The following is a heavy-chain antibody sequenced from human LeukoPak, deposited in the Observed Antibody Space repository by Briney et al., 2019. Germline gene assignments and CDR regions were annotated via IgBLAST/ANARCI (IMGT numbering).Heavy chain of an antibody. Sequence: PGGSLRLSCAASGFTVTTNYMSWVRQAPGKGLEWVSVIYRDDSSYYADSVKGRFTISRDNSKNTLYLQMHSLRAEDTAVYYCARDPHRSWHYYYYHYMDVWGKGTTVTVSS. CDR2: IYRDDSS. J-gene: IGHJ6*03. CDR1: GFTVTTNY. D-gene: IGHD1-14*01. V-gene: IGHV3-53*01. CDR3: ARDPHRSWHYYYYHYMDV.